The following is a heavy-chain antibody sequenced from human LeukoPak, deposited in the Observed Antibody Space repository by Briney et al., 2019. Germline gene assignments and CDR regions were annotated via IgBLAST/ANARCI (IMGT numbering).Heavy chain of an antibody. J-gene: IGHJ4*02. Sequence: QTGGSLRLSCAASGFTFSSYWMGWVRQAPGKGLEWVASIKQDGGEKYYVDSVKGRFTISRDNAKNSLYLQMNSLRAEDTAVYYCARGSSGRYFEFIDYWGLGTLVTVPS. V-gene: IGHV3-7*01. CDR1: GFTFSSYW. D-gene: IGHD1-26*01. CDR3: ARGSSGRYFEFIDY. CDR2: IKQDGGEK.